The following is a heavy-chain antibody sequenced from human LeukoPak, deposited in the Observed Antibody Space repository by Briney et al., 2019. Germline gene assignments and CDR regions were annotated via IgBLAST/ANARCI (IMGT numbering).Heavy chain of an antibody. CDR2: IYSGGSI. CDR3: ARRAYSGSYYYFDY. Sequence: SETLSLTCSVSVGSVNGHYWSWIRQPPRKGLEWIGYIYSGGSINYNPSLRGRLTISVDPSKSQFSLTLNSVTAADTAVYYCARRAYSGSYYYFDYWGQGILVTVSS. V-gene: IGHV4-59*02. J-gene: IGHJ4*02. CDR1: VGSVNGHY. D-gene: IGHD1-26*01.